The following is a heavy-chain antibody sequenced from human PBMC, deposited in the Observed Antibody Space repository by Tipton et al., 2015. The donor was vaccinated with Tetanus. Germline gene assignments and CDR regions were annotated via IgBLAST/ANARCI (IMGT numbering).Heavy chain of an antibody. CDR3: ARGLIAVAGLDV. V-gene: IGHV4-34*01. D-gene: IGHD6-19*01. CDR2: INHSGST. Sequence: TLSLTCAVYGGSFSGYYWSWIRQPPGKGLEWIGEINHSGSTNYNPSLKGRVTISVDTSKNQFSLKLSSVTAADTAVYYCARGLIAVAGLDVWGQGTTVTVSS. J-gene: IGHJ6*02. CDR1: GGSFSGYY.